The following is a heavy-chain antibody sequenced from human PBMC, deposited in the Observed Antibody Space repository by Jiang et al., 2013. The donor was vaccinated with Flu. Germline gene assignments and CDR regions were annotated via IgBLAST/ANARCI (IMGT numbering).Heavy chain of an antibody. Sequence: RIDPSDSYTNYSPSFQGHVTISADKSISTAYLQWSSLKASDTAMYYCARHHTWIQLWLIDYWGQGTLVTVSS. D-gene: IGHD5-18*01. V-gene: IGHV5-10-1*01. CDR2: IDPSDSYT. CDR3: ARHHTWIQLWLIDY. J-gene: IGHJ4*02.